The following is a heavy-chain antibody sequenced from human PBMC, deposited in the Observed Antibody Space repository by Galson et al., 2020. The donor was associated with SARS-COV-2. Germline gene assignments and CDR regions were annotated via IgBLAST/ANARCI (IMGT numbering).Heavy chain of an antibody. CDR2: IFSNGEK. D-gene: IGHD1-1*01. CDR3: ARIIETRDWTGYRFDA. J-gene: IGHJ5*02. CDR1: GFSLSAARMG. Sequence: SGPTLVKTTETLTLTCTVAGFSLSAARMGVSWIRQPPGKALEWLAHIFSNGEKSYTTSLKSRLAISQDTSKSQVVLTMTNMDPVDTATYYCARIIETRDWTGYRFDAWGQGTLVTVSS. V-gene: IGHV2-26*01.